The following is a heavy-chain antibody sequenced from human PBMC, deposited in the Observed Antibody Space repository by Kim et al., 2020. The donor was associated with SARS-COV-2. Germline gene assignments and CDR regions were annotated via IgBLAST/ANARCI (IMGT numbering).Heavy chain of an antibody. V-gene: IGHV4-31*03. J-gene: IGHJ4*02. CDR3: ARVADLLRLGELSSFDY. Sequence: SETLSLTCTVSGGSISSGGYYWSWIRQHPGKGLEWIGYIYYSGSTYYNPSLKSRVTISVYTSKNQFSLKLSSVTAADTAVYYCARVADLLRLGELSSFDYWGQGTLVTVSS. CDR1: GGSISSGGYY. CDR2: IYYSGST. D-gene: IGHD3-16*02.